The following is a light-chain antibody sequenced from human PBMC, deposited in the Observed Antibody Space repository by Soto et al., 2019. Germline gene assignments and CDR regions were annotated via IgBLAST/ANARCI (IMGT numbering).Light chain of an antibody. CDR1: ASDVGSYNL. Sequence: QSALSQPASVSGSPGQSITISCTGSASDVGSYNLVSWYQQHPGEAPKLVIYEVTKRPSGISSRFSGSKSGITASLTISGLQAEDGGDYYCCSYAGARTYVLFGGGTKLTVL. V-gene: IGLV2-23*02. CDR2: EVT. J-gene: IGLJ3*02. CDR3: CSYAGARTYVL.